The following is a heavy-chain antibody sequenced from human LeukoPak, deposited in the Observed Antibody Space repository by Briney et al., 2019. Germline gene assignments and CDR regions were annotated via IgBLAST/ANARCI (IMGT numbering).Heavy chain of an antibody. J-gene: IGHJ4*02. CDR1: GGSISSGGNY. Sequence: SETLSLTCTVSGGSISSGGNYWTWIRQNPGKGLEWIGYINYSGNTYYNPSLKSRVTISVDTSKNQFSLKLSSVTAADTAVYYCARDGFDYWGQGTLVTVSS. CDR3: ARDGFDY. V-gene: IGHV4-31*03. CDR2: INYSGNT.